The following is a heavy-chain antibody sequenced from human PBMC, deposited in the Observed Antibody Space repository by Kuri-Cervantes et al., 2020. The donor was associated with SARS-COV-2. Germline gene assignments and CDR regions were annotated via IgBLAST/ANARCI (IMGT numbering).Heavy chain of an antibody. D-gene: IGHD3-22*01. CDR2: INPNSGGT. Sequence: ASVKVSCKASGYTFSSYYMYWVRQAPGQGLEWMGWINPNSGGTNYAQNFQGWVTMTRDTSISTAYMELSRLRSDDTAVYYCARSTPSRRLVVISQGGAFDIWGQGTMVTVSS. CDR3: ARSTPSRRLVVISQGGAFDI. J-gene: IGHJ3*02. CDR1: GYTFSSYY. V-gene: IGHV1-2*04.